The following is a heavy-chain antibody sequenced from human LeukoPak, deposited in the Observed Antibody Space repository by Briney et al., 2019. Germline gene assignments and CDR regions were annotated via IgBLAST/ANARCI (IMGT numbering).Heavy chain of an antibody. J-gene: IGHJ6*04. CDR2: IWYDGSNK. Sequence: GGSLRLSCAASGFTFSSYGMHWVRQAPGKGLEWVAVIWYDGSNKYYADSVKGRFTISRDNSKNTLYLQMNSLRAEDTAVYYCERKYGRFLGWPTYGRAVGAKGPRVTVS. CDR1: GFTFSSYG. D-gene: IGHD3-3*01. CDR3: ERKYGRFLGWPTYGRAV. V-gene: IGHV3-33*01.